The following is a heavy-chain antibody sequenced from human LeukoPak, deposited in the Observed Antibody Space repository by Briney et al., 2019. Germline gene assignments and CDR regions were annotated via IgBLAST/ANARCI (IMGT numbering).Heavy chain of an antibody. CDR1: GFTFDDFA. CDR3: AKARYYHYVMDV. J-gene: IGHJ6*02. CDR2: ISGDGGTT. Sequence: GGSLRLSCATSGFTFDDFAMNWVRQAPGKGLEWVSLISGDGGTTFYADSVKGRFTISRDNSKNSLYLHMNSLRAEDTALYYCAKARYYHYVMDVWGQGTTVIVSS. V-gene: IGHV3-43*02.